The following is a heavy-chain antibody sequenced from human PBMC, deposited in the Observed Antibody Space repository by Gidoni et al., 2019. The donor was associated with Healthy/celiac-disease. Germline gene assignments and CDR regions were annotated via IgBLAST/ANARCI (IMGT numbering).Heavy chain of an antibody. CDR3: ARDDYMVRGVTPSAFDI. J-gene: IGHJ3*02. CDR1: GSTFSSYS. Sequence: EVQLVESGGGLVQPGGSLRTSCAASGSTFSSYSMNWVRQAPGKGLEWVSYISSSSSTINYADSVKGRFTISRDNAKNSLYLQMNSLRAEDTAVYYCARDDYMVRGVTPSAFDIWGQGTMVTVSS. D-gene: IGHD3-10*01. CDR2: ISSSSSTI. V-gene: IGHV3-48*01.